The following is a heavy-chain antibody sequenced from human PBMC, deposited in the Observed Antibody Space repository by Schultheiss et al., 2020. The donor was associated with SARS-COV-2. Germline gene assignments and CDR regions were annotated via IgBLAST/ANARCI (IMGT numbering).Heavy chain of an antibody. CDR1: GFTFSDYY. Sequence: GESLKISCAASGFTFSDYYMSWIRQAPGKGLEWVSYISSSGSTIYYADSVKGRFTISRDNAKNSLYLQMNSLRAEDTAVYYCVRGKWKRFLEWLLYGFDYWGQGTLVTVSS. J-gene: IGHJ4*02. D-gene: IGHD3-3*01. CDR2: ISSSGSTI. CDR3: VRGKWKRFLEWLLYGFDY. V-gene: IGHV3-11*01.